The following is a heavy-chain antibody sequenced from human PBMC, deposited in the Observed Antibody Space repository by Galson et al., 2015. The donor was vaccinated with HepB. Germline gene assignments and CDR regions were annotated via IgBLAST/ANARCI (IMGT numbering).Heavy chain of an antibody. J-gene: IGHJ4*02. CDR1: GFTFSSYG. CDR3: AKVVNSNYLYNYFDY. V-gene: IGHV3-30*18. Sequence: SLRLSCAASGFTFSSYGMHWVRQAPGKGLEWVAVISYDGSNKYYADSVKGRFTISRDNSKNTLYLQMNSLRAEDTAVYYCAKVVNSNYLYNYFDYWGQGTLVTVSS. CDR2: ISYDGSNK. D-gene: IGHD4-11*01.